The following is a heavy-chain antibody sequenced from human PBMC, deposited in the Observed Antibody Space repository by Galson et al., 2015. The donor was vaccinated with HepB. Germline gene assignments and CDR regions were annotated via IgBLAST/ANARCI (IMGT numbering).Heavy chain of an antibody. CDR2: ISAYNGNT. V-gene: IGHV1-18*04. CDR3: ARASWFGELWFRAFDI. CDR1: GYTFTSYG. Sequence: SVKVSCKASGYTFTSYGISWVRQAPGQGLEWMGWISAYNGNTNYAQKLRGRVTMTTDTSTSTAYMELRSLRSDDTAVYYCARASWFGELWFRAFDIWGQGTMVTVSS. D-gene: IGHD3-10*01. J-gene: IGHJ3*02.